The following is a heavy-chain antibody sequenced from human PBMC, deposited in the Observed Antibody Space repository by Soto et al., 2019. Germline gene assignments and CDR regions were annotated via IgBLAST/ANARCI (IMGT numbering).Heavy chain of an antibody. Sequence: QVQLVQSGAEVKKPGASVKVSCKASGYTFTGYYMHWVRQAPGQGLEWMGWINPNSGGTNYAQKFQGWVTMTTDTPISTAYRELSRLRSDDTAVYYCARGSYSGSYDEAFDIWGQGTMVIVSS. J-gene: IGHJ3*02. D-gene: IGHD1-26*01. CDR1: GYTFTGYY. CDR3: ARGSYSGSYDEAFDI. CDR2: INPNSGGT. V-gene: IGHV1-2*04.